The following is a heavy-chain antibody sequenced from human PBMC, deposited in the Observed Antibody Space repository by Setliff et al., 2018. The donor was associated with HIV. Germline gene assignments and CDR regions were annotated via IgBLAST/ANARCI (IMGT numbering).Heavy chain of an antibody. CDR2: INAGNGNT. CDR1: GGTFSSYA. J-gene: IGHJ3*02. Sequence: RASVKVSCKASGGTFSSYAISWVRQAPGQGLEWMGWINAGNGNTNYAQKLQGRVTMTTDTSTSTAYMELRSLRADDTAVYYCARVRGVEDAFDIWGQGTMVTVSS. CDR3: ARVRGVEDAFDI. D-gene: IGHD3-10*01. V-gene: IGHV1-18*01.